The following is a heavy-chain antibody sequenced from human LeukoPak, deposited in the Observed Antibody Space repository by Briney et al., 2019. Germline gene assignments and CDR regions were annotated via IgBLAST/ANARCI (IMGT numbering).Heavy chain of an antibody. CDR2: INHSGST. Sequence: SETLSLTCAVYGGSFSGYYWSWIRQPPGKGLEWIGEINHSGSTNYNPSLKSRVTISVDTSKNQFSLKLSSVTAADTAVYYCARDPRLTIAVAGNYYYYYGMDVWGQGTTVTVSS. CDR3: ARDPRLTIAVAGNYYYYYGMDV. CDR1: GGSFSGYY. D-gene: IGHD6-19*01. J-gene: IGHJ6*02. V-gene: IGHV4-34*01.